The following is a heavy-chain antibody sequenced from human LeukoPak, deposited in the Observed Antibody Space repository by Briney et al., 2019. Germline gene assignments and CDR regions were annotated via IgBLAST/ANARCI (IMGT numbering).Heavy chain of an antibody. CDR3: ASYCSGGSCYGVQYYFDY. V-gene: IGHV1-69*13. Sequence: ASVKVSCKASGGTFSSYAISWVRQAPGQGLEWMGGIIPIFGTANYAQKFQGRVTITADESTSTAYMELSSLRSEDTAVCYCASYCSGGSCYGVQYYFDYWGQGTLVTVSS. J-gene: IGHJ4*02. CDR1: GGTFSSYA. D-gene: IGHD2-15*01. CDR2: IIPIFGTA.